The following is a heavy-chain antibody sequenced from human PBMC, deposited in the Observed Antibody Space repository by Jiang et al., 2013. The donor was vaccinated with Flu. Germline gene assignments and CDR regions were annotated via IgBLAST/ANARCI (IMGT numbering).Heavy chain of an antibody. CDR3: AREYGSGSGSYYESYFDY. J-gene: IGHJ4*02. V-gene: IGHV4-61*01. Sequence: PGLVKPSGDPVSPLYCVWSSPQQWLLLGAGMRQSPGKGLEWIGYVYYSGSPTYNPSLKSRGTISVDTSKNQFSLKLSSVTPADTAVYFCAREYGSGSGSYYESYFDYWGQGILVTVSS. CDR1: SSPQQWLLL. CDR2: VYYSGSP. D-gene: IGHD3-10*01.